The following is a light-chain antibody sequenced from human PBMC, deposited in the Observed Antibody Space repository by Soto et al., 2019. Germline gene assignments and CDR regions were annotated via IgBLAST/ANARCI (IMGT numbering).Light chain of an antibody. J-gene: IGLJ2*01. CDR2: LSSDGSH. CDR3: QTWATGIRV. V-gene: IGLV4-69*01. CDR1: SGHSSYG. Sequence: QLVLTQSPSASASLGASVKLTCTLSSGHSSYGIAWHQQQPEKGPRYLMHLSSDGSHIKGDGIPGRFSGSSSGAERYLTISSLQSEDEADYYCQTWATGIRVFGGGTKLTVL.